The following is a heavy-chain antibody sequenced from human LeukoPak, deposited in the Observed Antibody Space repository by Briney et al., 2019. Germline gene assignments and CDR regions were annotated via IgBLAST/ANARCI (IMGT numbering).Heavy chain of an antibody. D-gene: IGHD5-12*01. V-gene: IGHV3-74*01. CDR1: GFTFSNYR. CDR2: ITSDGSST. Sequence: GGSLSLSCAASGFTFSNYRMHWVRQAPGKGLVWVSRITSDGSSTNYADSVKGRFTISRDNAKNMLYLQMNSLSAEDTALYYCATERAGTSGYIVFDYWGQGTLVTVSS. J-gene: IGHJ4*02. CDR3: ATERAGTSGYIVFDY.